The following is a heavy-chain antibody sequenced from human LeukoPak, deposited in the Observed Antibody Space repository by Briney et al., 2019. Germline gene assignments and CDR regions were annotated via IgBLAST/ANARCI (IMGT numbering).Heavy chain of an antibody. CDR3: ARQPIGRYGFDV. CDR2: IYSTGDR. Sequence: SETLSLTCTVSGGSISDFYWSWIRQPPGDGLERIAYIYSTGDRNYNPSLKSRVTISVETSRNQFSLQMNSLTAADTAVYYCARQPIGRYGFDVWGQGTTVTVSS. J-gene: IGHJ3*01. V-gene: IGHV4-59*08. D-gene: IGHD1-26*01. CDR1: GGSISDFY.